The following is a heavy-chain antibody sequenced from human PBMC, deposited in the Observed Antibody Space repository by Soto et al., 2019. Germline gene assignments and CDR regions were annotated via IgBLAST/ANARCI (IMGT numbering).Heavy chain of an antibody. CDR3: ARNKRWWIQLWKPTFDY. Sequence: ASVKVSCKASGYTFTSYDINWVRQATGQGLEWMGWMNPNSGNTGYAQKFQGRVTMTRNTSISTAYMELSSLRSEDTAVYYCARNKRWWIQLWKPTFDYWGQGTLVTVSS. CDR1: GYTFTSYD. CDR2: MNPNSGNT. D-gene: IGHD5-18*01. V-gene: IGHV1-8*01. J-gene: IGHJ4*02.